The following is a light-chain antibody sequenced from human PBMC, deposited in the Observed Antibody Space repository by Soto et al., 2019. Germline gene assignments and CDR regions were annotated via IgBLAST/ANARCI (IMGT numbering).Light chain of an antibody. J-gene: IGLJ1*01. CDR1: SSDIGHYDY. CDR2: HVT. CDR3: CSLTTSHTYV. Sequence: QSVLTQPASVSGSPGQSITISCTGTSSDIGHYDYVSWYQQHPGKAPKLMIYHVTYRPAGVANRYSGSKSGNSASLTISGLQADDEVDYFCCSLTTSHTYVFGSGTKVTVL. V-gene: IGLV2-14*03.